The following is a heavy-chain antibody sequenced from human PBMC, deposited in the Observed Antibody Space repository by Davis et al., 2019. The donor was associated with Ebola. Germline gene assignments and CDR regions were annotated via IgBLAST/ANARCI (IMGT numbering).Heavy chain of an antibody. D-gene: IGHD4-23*01. CDR2: ISGSGGST. Sequence: GESLKISCAASGFIFNSYAMSWVRQAPGKGLEWVSAISGSGGSTYYADSVKGRFTISRDNSKNTLYLQMNSLRAEDTAVYYCKTVVTTPFDYWGQGTLVTVSS. CDR1: GFIFNSYA. V-gene: IGHV3-23*01. J-gene: IGHJ4*02. CDR3: KTVVTTPFDY.